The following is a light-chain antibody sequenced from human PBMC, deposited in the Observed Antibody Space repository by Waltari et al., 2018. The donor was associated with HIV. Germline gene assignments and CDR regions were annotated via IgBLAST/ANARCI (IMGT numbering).Light chain of an antibody. CDR2: GKN. Sequence: SSELTQDPAVSVALGQTVRIPCQGDSLRREYVSWYQQKPGQAPVLVMFGKNNRPSGIPDRFSGSSSGNTVSLTITGAQAEDEADYYCKFRDSSGNHLVVFGGGTKLTVL. CDR3: KFRDSSGNHLVV. V-gene: IGLV3-19*01. CDR1: SLRREY. J-gene: IGLJ2*01.